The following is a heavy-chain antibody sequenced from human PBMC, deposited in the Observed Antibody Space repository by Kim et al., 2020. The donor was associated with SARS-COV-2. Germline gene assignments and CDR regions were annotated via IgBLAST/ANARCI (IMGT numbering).Heavy chain of an antibody. V-gene: IGHV3-23*01. J-gene: IGHJ4*02. CDR3: ANLAKAGGDDF. D-gene: IGHD6-19*01. Sequence: GGSLRLSCAASGFIFSNYGMSWVRQAPGKGLEWVSGISPTGGNTYYADSVKGRLTISRDNSKNTLYLQMNNLRVEDTALYYCANLAKAGGDDFWGQGTLVTVSS. CDR1: GFIFSNYG. CDR2: ISPTGGNT.